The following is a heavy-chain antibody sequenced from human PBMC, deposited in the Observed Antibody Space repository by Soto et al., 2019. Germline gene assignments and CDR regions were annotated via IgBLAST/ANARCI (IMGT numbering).Heavy chain of an antibody. CDR2: VYYSGST. J-gene: IGHJ4*02. CDR1: GDSVNSYY. V-gene: IGHV4-59*02. Sequence: SATLSLTCTVTGDSVNSYYWSWMRQPPGKGLECMGYVYYSGSTNYNPSLKSRVTISVDTSKNQISLRLKSVTAADTAVYYCTTGRGYSGYDFDYWGQGTLVTVSS. D-gene: IGHD5-12*01. CDR3: TTGRGYSGYDFDY.